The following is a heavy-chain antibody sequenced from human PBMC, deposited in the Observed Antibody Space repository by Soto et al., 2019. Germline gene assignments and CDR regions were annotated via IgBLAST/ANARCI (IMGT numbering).Heavy chain of an antibody. CDR3: AKDPGYSSSWYVHYYYYGMDV. V-gene: IGHV3-23*01. CDR2: ISGSGGST. CDR1: GFTFSSYA. Sequence: GGSLRLSCSASGFTFSSYARSWVRQAPGKALECVSAISGSGGSTYYADSVKGRFTISRDNSKNTLSLQMNSLSAEDTAVYYCAKDPGYSSSWYVHYYYYGMDVWGQGTTVTVSS. J-gene: IGHJ6*02. D-gene: IGHD6-13*01.